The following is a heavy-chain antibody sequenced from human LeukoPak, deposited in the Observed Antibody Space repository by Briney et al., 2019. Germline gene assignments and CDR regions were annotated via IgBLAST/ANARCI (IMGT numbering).Heavy chain of an antibody. Sequence: SETLSLTCAVYGGSFSGYYWSWIRQPPGKGLEWIGYIYYSGSTNYNPSLKSRVTISVDTSKNQFSLTLTSVTAADTAVYYCARDRTGWASDFWGQGTLVTVSS. CDR3: ARDRTGWASDF. V-gene: IGHV4-59*12. CDR1: GGSFSGYY. J-gene: IGHJ4*02. D-gene: IGHD1-14*01. CDR2: IYYSGST.